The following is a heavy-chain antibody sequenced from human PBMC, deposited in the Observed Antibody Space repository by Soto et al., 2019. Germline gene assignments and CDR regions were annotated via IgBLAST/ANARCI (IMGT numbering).Heavy chain of an antibody. V-gene: IGHV4-59*01. CDR2: IYDSGST. CDR3: ARDRGGVGARVAFDV. CDR1: GDSIRSYY. D-gene: IGHD1-26*01. Sequence: SETLSLTCTVSGDSIRSYYWSWIRQPPGKGLEWIGYIYDSGSTNYNPSLKSRVTISVDTSKSQFSLKLSSVTAADTAVYYCARDRGGVGARVAFDVWGQGTMVTVSS. J-gene: IGHJ3*01.